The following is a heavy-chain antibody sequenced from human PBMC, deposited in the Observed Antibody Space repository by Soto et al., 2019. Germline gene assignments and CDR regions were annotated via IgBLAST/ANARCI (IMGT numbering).Heavy chain of an antibody. D-gene: IGHD6-19*01. Sequence: QVQLVQSGAEVKKPGSSVKVSCKASGGTFSSYAISWVRQAPGQGLEWMGGIIPIFGTANYAQKFQGRVTITAGETHSTGYLGLSSLRSEDTAVYYCARAPEPDSGWFYYFDYWGQGTLVTVSS. J-gene: IGHJ4*02. CDR2: IIPIFGTA. V-gene: IGHV1-69*01. CDR3: ARAPEPDSGWFYYFDY. CDR1: GGTFSSYA.